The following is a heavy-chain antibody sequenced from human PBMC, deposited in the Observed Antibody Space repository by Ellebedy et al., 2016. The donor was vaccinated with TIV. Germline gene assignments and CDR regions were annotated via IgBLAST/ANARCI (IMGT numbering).Heavy chain of an antibody. Sequence: AASVTVSCKTSGYTFIDYHIHWVRQPPAQGPEWMGCINAKRGATIYVQKFHDRVTMTRDMSISPVFLEVTGLTSDETAVYYCARNGVSGWSDFDYWGQGTLVTVSS. J-gene: IGHJ4*02. CDR1: GYTFIDYH. CDR3: ARNGVSGWSDFDY. D-gene: IGHD6-19*01. CDR2: INAKRGAT. V-gene: IGHV1-2*02.